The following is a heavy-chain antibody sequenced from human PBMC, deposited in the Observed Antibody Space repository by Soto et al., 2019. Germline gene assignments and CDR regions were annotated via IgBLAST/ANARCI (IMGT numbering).Heavy chain of an antibody. CDR3: ARGSSSSPWFDP. D-gene: IGHD6-6*01. J-gene: IGHJ5*02. CDR2: IYYSGST. V-gene: IGHV4-31*03. Sequence: SETLSLTCTVSGGSISSGGYYWSWIRQHPGKGLEWIGYIYYSGSTYYNPSLKSRVTISVDTSKNQFSLKLSSVTAADTAVYYCARGSSSSPWFDPWGQGTRVTVSS. CDR1: GGSISSGGYY.